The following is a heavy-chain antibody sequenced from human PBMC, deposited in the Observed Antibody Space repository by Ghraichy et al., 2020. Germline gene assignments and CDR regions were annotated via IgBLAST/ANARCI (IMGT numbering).Heavy chain of an antibody. V-gene: IGHV1-69*13. J-gene: IGHJ4*02. CDR1: GGTFSSYA. CDR2: IIPIFGTA. D-gene: IGHD6-13*01. CDR3: ARTAQSLLAAAGRGLKY. Sequence: SVKVSCKASGGTFSSYAISWVRQAPGQGLEWMGGIIPIFGTANYAQKFQGRVTITADESTSTAYMELSSLRSEDTAVYYCARTAQSLLAAAGRGLKYWGQGTLVTVSS.